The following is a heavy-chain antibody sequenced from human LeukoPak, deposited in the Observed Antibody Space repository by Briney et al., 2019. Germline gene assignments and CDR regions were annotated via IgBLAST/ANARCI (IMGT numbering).Heavy chain of an antibody. CDR2: IVVGSGNT. Sequence: SVKVSCKASGFTFTSSAMQWVRQARGQRLEWIGWIVVGSGNTNYAQKSQERVTITRDMSTSTAYMELSSLRSEDTAVYYCAADHCSSTSCLNWFDPWGQGTLVTVSS. J-gene: IGHJ5*02. D-gene: IGHD2-2*01. CDR3: AADHCSSTSCLNWFDP. V-gene: IGHV1-58*02. CDR1: GFTFTSSA.